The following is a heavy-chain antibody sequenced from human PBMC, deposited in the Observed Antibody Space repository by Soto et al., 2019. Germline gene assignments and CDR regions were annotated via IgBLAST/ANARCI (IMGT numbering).Heavy chain of an antibody. J-gene: IGHJ4*02. CDR1: GYNLMHYW. Sequence: PGESVKISCKGSGYNLMHYWIGWVRQMPGKGLEWMGIIYPVDSDTRYSPSFQGQVTISADKPINIVYLQWNSLKASDTAMYYCAGRRDGHNHFDYWGQGTLVTVSS. CDR3: AGRRDGHNHFDY. CDR2: IYPVDSDT. V-gene: IGHV5-51*01. D-gene: IGHD1-1*01.